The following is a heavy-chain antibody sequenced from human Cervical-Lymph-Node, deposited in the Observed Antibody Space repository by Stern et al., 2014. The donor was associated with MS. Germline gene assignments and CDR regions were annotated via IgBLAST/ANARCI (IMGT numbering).Heavy chain of an antibody. CDR3: ARHQAGIAGN. J-gene: IGHJ4*02. Sequence: VQLVESGAEVKKPGSSVKVSCKASGGAINSFDISWMRQAPGQGPEWWGDIIPILGTANFAQKFQGRVSFTADDSTNTAYMELSSLRSDDTAVYYCARHQAGIAGNWGQGTLVIVSS. CDR1: GGAINSFD. V-gene: IGHV1-69*01. CDR2: IIPILGTA. D-gene: IGHD6-13*01.